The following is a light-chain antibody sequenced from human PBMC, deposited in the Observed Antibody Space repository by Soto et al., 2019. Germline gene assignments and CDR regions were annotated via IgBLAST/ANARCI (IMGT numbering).Light chain of an antibody. J-gene: IGKJ1*01. Sequence: DIQMTQSPSTLSASVGDRVTITCRASQSISPWLAWYQQKPGTAPKLLIYKASTLESGVPSNFSGSGSGTEFTLTISSLQPEDFATYYCQQYNSYPWTFGQGTKVDIK. CDR3: QQYNSYPWT. CDR1: QSISPW. V-gene: IGKV1-5*03. CDR2: KAS.